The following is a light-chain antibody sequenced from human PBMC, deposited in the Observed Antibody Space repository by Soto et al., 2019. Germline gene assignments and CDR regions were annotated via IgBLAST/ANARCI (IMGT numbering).Light chain of an antibody. Sequence: QSVLTQPPSASGTPGQRVTISCPGSSSNIGSNYVDWYQQVPGTAPRLLMYRASQRPSGVPDRFSGSKSGTSASLAISGLRSEDEADYYCAAWDDTLNGLVFGGGAKLTVL. CDR2: RAS. V-gene: IGLV1-47*01. CDR1: SSNIGSNY. J-gene: IGLJ2*01. CDR3: AAWDDTLNGLV.